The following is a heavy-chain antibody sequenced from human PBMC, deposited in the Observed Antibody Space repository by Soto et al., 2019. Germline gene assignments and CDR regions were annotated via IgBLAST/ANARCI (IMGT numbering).Heavy chain of an antibody. CDR3: ARDGRYVVVTATGFDY. Sequence: GASVKVSCKASGYTFTSYGISWVRQAPGQGLEWMGWISAYNGNTSYAQKLQGRVTMTTDTSTSTAYMELRSLRSDDTAVYYCARDGRYVVVTATGFDYWGQGTLVTVSS. J-gene: IGHJ4*02. CDR2: ISAYNGNT. V-gene: IGHV1-18*01. D-gene: IGHD2-21*02. CDR1: GYTFTSYG.